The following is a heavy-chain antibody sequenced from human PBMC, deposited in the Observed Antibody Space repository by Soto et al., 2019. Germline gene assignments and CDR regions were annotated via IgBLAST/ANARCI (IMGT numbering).Heavy chain of an antibody. CDR3: AREGDSSGYYMTFDY. D-gene: IGHD3-22*01. J-gene: IGHJ4*02. CDR1: GYTFTGYY. CDR2: INPNSGGT. Sequence: ASVKVSCKASGYTFTGYYMHWVRQAPGQGLEWMGWINPNSGGTNYAQKFQGWVTMTRDTSISTAYMELSRLRSDDTAVYYCAREGDSSGYYMTFDYWGQGTLVTAPQ. V-gene: IGHV1-2*04.